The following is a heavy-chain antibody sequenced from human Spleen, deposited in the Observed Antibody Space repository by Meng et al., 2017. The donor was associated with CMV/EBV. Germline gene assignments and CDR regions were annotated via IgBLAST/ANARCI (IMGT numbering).Heavy chain of an antibody. J-gene: IGHJ4*02. CDR2: INHSGGT. D-gene: IGHD1-7*01. CDR3: ASRNWNYGHDY. CDR1: GGSFSDYY. V-gene: IGHV4-34*01. Sequence: SETLSLTCAVYGGSFSDYYWSWIRQPPGKGLEWIGEINHSGGTKYSPSLKSRVTISLDTSKNQFSLELRSVTAADTAVYYCASRNWNYGHDYWGQGTLVTVSS.